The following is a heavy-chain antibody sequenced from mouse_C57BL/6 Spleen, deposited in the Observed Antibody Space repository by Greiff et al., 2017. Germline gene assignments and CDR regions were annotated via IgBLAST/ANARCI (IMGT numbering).Heavy chain of an antibody. D-gene: IGHD4-1*01. CDR2: IDPETGGT. Sequence: VQLQQSGAELVRPGASVTLSCKASGYTFTDYEMHWVKQTPVHGLEWIGAIDPETGGTAYNQKFKGKAILTADKSSSTAYMELRSLTSEDSAVYYCTRRNWVDWYVDVWGTGTTVTVSS. CDR1: GYTFTDYE. V-gene: IGHV1-15*01. J-gene: IGHJ1*03. CDR3: TRRNWVDWYVDV.